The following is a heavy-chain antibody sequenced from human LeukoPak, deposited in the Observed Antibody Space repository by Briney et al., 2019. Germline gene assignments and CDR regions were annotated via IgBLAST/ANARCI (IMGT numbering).Heavy chain of an antibody. CDR1: GGTFSSYA. D-gene: IGHD2-2*01. V-gene: IGHV1-69*05. J-gene: IGHJ4*02. CDR2: IIPIFGTA. CDR3: ARGEYCSSTSCTGSLFGLYHY. Sequence: ASVKVSCKASGGTFSSYAISWVRQAPGQGLEWMGGIIPIFGTANYAQKFQGRVTITTDESTSTAYMELSSLRSEDTAVYYCARGEYCSSTSCTGSLFGLYHYWGQGPLVTVSS.